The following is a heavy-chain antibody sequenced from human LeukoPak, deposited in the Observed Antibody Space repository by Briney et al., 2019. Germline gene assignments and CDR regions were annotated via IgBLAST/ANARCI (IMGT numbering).Heavy chain of an antibody. V-gene: IGHV1-69*13. J-gene: IGHJ4*02. D-gene: IGHD3-10*01. CDR2: IIPIFGTA. CDR3: ARGGPVETMVRGVIILSLGY. Sequence: SVKVSCKASGGTFSSYAISWVRQAPGQGLEWMGGIIPIFGTANYAQKFQGRVTITADESTSTAYMELSSLRSEDTAVYYCARGGPVETMVRGVIILSLGYWGQGTLVTVSS. CDR1: GGTFSSYA.